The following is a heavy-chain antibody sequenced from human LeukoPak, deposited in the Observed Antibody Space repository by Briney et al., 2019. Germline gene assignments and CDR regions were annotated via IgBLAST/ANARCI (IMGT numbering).Heavy chain of an antibody. V-gene: IGHV3-23*01. CDR1: GFTFSNYA. Sequence: GGSLRLSCAASGFTFSNYAMNWVRQAPGKGLEWVSSITATTRSTHYADSVKGRFTISRDNAKNSLYLQMNSLRAEDTAVYYCARAGHYYFDYWGQGTLVTVSS. D-gene: IGHD6-19*01. CDR3: ARAGHYYFDY. J-gene: IGHJ4*02. CDR2: ITATTRST.